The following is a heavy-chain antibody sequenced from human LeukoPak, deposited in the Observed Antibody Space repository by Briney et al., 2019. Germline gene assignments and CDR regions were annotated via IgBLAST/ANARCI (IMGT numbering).Heavy chain of an antibody. CDR2: ISSSGSTI. CDR1: GFTFSSYE. CDR3: AKKRESSPTSFDN. D-gene: IGHD2/OR15-2a*01. V-gene: IGHV3-48*03. Sequence: GGSLRPSCAASGFTFSSYEMNWVRQAPGKGLEWVSYISSSGSTIYYADSVKGRFTISRDNSKNTLYLQMSSLRAEDTALYYCAKKRESSPTSFDNWGQGTLVTVSS. J-gene: IGHJ4*02.